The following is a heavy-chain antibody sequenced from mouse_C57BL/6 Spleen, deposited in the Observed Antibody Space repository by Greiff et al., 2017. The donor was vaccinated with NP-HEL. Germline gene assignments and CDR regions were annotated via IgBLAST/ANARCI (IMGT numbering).Heavy chain of an antibody. Sequence: EVQLQQSGPGLVKPSQSLSLTCSVTGYSITSGYYWNWIRQFPGNKLEWMGYISYDGSNNYNPSLKNRISITRDTSKNQFFLKLNSVTTEDTATYYCAKGDGELDYWGQGTTLTVSS. CDR3: AKGDGELDY. J-gene: IGHJ2*01. D-gene: IGHD2-3*01. CDR2: ISYDGSN. V-gene: IGHV3-6*01. CDR1: GYSITSGYY.